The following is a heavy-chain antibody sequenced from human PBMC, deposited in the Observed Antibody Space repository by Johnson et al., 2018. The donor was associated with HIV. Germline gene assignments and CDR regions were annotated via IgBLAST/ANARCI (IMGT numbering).Heavy chain of an antibody. Sequence: VQLVESGGGLVQPGGSLRLSCAASGFTFSSYWMSRVRQAPGKGLEWVANIKQDGSEKYYVDSVKGRFTISRDNAKNSLYLQMNSLRAEDTAVYYCARAEGLTGRNAFDIWGQGTMVTVSS. V-gene: IGHV3-7*01. J-gene: IGHJ3*02. CDR3: ARAEGLTGRNAFDI. CDR2: IKQDGSEK. D-gene: IGHD1-20*01. CDR1: GFTFSSYW.